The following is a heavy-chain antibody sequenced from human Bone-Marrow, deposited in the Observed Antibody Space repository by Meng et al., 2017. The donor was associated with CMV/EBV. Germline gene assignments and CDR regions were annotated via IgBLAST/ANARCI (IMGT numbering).Heavy chain of an antibody. CDR1: GFTFSSYG. J-gene: IGHJ4*02. CDR2: IWYDGSNK. CDR3: AKGDTAAGDYFDY. V-gene: IGHV3-33*06. D-gene: IGHD6-25*01. Sequence: GESLKISCAASGFTFSSYGMHWVRQAPGKGLEWVAVIWYDGSNKYYADSVKGRFTISRDNSKNTLYLQMNSLRAEDTAVYYCAKGDTAAGDYFDYWGQGTLVTVSS.